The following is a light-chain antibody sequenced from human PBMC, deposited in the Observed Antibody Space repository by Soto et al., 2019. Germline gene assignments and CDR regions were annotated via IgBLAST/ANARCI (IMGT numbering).Light chain of an antibody. J-gene: IGLJ1*01. V-gene: IGLV1-47*02. CDR2: SNN. CDR1: SANIGNNY. CDR3: VSWDDSLSGLV. Sequence: QSVLTQPPSASGTPGQRVTISCSGRSANIGNNYVCWYQQLPGTAPKLLIYSNNQRPSGVPDRFSGSKSGTSDSLAISGLRSEDDADYYCVSWDDSLSGLVFGTGTKLTVL.